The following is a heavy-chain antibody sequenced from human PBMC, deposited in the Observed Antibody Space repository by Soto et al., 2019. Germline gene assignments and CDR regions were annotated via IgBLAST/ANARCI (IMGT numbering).Heavy chain of an antibody. CDR2: IYYTGST. CDR1: GGSVSSGNYY. Sequence: PSETLSLTCTVSGGSVSSGNYYWSWIRQPPGKGLEWIGFIYYTGSTSYNPSLKSRVTISVDTSKNQFSLKLSSVTAADTAVYYCARSTYYDFWSEWVHWFDPWGQGTLVTVSS. J-gene: IGHJ5*02. V-gene: IGHV4-61*01. CDR3: ARSTYYDFWSEWVHWFDP. D-gene: IGHD3-3*01.